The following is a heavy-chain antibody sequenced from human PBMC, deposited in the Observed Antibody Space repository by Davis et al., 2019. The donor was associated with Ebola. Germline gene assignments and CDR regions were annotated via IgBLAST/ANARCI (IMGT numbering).Heavy chain of an antibody. CDR1: GYIFTSYW. D-gene: IGHD5-12*01. CDR2: IFPADSDT. J-gene: IGHJ4*02. Sequence: GESLKISCKGSGYIFTSYWIGWVRQMPGQGLEWMGIIFPADSDTRYSPSFQGQVTISADKSVSTAYLQWSSLKASDTAMYYCARVGHSGYVGFDYWGQGTLVTVSS. CDR3: ARVGHSGYVGFDY. V-gene: IGHV5-51*01.